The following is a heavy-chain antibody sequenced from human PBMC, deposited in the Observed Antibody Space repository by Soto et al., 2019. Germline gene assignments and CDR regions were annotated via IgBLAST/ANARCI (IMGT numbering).Heavy chain of an antibody. CDR3: GSLESDSYYFDY. CDR1: GFTFSSYS. D-gene: IGHD2-15*01. CDR2: ISSSSSYL. J-gene: IGHJ4*02. Sequence: EVQLVESGGGLVKPGGSLRLSCAASGFTFSSYSMNWVRQAPGKGLEWVSSISSSSSYLYYADSVKGRFNITGDNAKNSLYLQMNSLRAEDTAVYYCGSLESDSYYFDYWGQGTLVTVSS. V-gene: IGHV3-21*01.